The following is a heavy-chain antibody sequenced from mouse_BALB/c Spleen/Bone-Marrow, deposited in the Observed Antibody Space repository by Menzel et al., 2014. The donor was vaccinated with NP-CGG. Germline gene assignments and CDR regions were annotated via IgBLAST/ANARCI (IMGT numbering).Heavy chain of an antibody. CDR2: ISSGGGYT. CDR3: TRQRNWDHYAMDY. J-gene: IGHJ4*01. Sequence: EVKLQESGGDLVKPGGSLKLSCAASGFTFSTYGMSWVRQTPDKRLEWVATISSGGGYTYYPDSVKGRFTISRDNANNTLHLQMSSLKSEDTAMYYCTRQRNWDHYAMDYWGQGTSVTVSS. D-gene: IGHD4-1*01. CDR1: GFTFSTYG. V-gene: IGHV5-6*01.